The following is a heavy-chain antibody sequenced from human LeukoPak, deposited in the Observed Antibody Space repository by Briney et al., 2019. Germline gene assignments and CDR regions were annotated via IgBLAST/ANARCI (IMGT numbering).Heavy chain of an antibody. CDR2: INPNSGGT. J-gene: IGHJ5*02. D-gene: IGHD6-13*01. CDR1: GYTFTGYY. CDR3: ARPAYSSSWYGNNWFDP. V-gene: IGHV1-2*02. Sequence: ASVKVSCKASGYTFTGYYMHWVRQAPGQGLEWMGWINPNSGGTNYAQKFQGRVTMTRDTSISTAYMELSRLRSDDTAVYYRARPAYSSSWYGNNWFDPWGQGTLVTVSS.